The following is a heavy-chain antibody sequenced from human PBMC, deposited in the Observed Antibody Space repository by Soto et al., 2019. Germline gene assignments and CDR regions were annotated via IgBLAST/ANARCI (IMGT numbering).Heavy chain of an antibody. CDR2: ISYDGSNK. V-gene: IGHV3-30-3*01. Sequence: QVQLVESGGGVVQPGRSLRLSCAASGFTFSSYAMHWVRQAPGKGLEWVAVISYDGSNKYYADSVKGRFTISRDNSKNTLYLQMNSLRAEDTAVYYCARDKRDLGFLEWSYYFDFWGQGTLVTVSS. D-gene: IGHD3-3*01. CDR1: GFTFSSYA. CDR3: ARDKRDLGFLEWSYYFDF. J-gene: IGHJ4*02.